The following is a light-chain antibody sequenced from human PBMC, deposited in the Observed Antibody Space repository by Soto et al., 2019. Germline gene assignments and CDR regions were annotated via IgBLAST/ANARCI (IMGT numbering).Light chain of an antibody. CDR3: CSYAGSSTFYV. Sequence: QSALTQPASVSGSPGRSITISCARGTSDVGSYILVSWYQQHPGKAPKLIIYEGGKRPSGVSNRFSGSKSGNTASLTISGLQAEDEADYYCCSYAGSSTFYVFGTGTKVTVL. V-gene: IGLV2-23*01. J-gene: IGLJ1*01. CDR1: TSDVGSYIL. CDR2: EGG.